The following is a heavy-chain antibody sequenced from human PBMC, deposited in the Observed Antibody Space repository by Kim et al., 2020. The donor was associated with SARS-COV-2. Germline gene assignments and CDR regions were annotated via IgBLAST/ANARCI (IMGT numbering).Heavy chain of an antibody. J-gene: IGHJ4*02. D-gene: IGHD1-26*01. CDR3: ARDTPVGATDFDY. CDR2: I. V-gene: IGHV3-48*02. Sequence: IYYADSVKGRFTISRDNAKNSLYLQMNSLRDEDTAVYYCARDTPVGATDFDYWGQGTLVTVSS.